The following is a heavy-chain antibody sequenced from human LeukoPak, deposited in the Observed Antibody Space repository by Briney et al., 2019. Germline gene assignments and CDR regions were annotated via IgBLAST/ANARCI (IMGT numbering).Heavy chain of an antibody. D-gene: IGHD3-10*01. J-gene: IGHJ4*02. CDR2: IYYSGNT. CDR3: ARGGRFGESSLLGY. Sequence: SETLSLTCTVSGGSISTDYWSWIRQPPGKGLEWIGYIYYSGNTNYNPSLKSRVTISVDTSKNQFSLKLSSATAADTAVYYCARGGRFGESSLLGYWGQGTLVTVSS. V-gene: IGHV4-59*01. CDR1: GGSISTDY.